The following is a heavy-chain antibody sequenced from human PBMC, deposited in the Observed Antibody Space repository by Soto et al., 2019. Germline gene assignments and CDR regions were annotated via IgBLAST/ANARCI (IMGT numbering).Heavy chain of an antibody. V-gene: IGHV4-39*01. D-gene: IGHD2-15*01. CDR1: GGSISSSSYY. CDR3: ASQASIVVVVAAIASPYYYYMDV. Sequence: QLQLQESGPGLVKPSETLSLTCTVSGGSISSSSYYWGWIRQPPGKGLEWIGSIYYSGSTYYNPSLKSRVTIAVDTSKNQFSRKLSSVTAADTAVYYCASQASIVVVVAAIASPYYYYMDVWGKGTTVTVSS. J-gene: IGHJ6*03. CDR2: IYYSGST.